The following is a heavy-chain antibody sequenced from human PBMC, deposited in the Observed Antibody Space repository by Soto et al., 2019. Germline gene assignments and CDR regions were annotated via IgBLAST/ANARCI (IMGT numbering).Heavy chain of an antibody. CDR3: AITYYYDSSGYSIFDY. D-gene: IGHD3-22*01. CDR2: IIPILGIA. Sequence: QVQLVQSGAEVKKPGSSVKVSCKASGGTFSSYTISWVRQAPGQGLEWMGRIIPILGIANYAQKFQGRVTITADKSTSTAYMALSSLRSEDTAVYYCAITYYYDSSGYSIFDYWGQGTLVTVSS. J-gene: IGHJ4*02. V-gene: IGHV1-69*02. CDR1: GGTFSSYT.